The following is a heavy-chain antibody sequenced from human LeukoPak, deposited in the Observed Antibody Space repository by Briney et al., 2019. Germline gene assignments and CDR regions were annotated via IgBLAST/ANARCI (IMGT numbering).Heavy chain of an antibody. V-gene: IGHV3-13*01. CDR2: IGTAGDT. J-gene: IGHJ4*02. CDR1: GFTFSSYD. D-gene: IGHD2-15*01. CDR3: ARGIRCSGGSCYSLDY. Sequence: PGGSLRLSCAASGFTFSSYDMHWVRQATGKGLEWVSAIGTAGDTYYPGSVKGRFTISRENAKNSLYLQMNSLRAGDTAVYYCARGIRCSGGSCYSLDYWGQGTLVTVSS.